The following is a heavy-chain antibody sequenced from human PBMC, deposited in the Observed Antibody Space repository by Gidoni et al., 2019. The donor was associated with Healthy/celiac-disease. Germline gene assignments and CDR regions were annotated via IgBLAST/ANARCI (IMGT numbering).Heavy chain of an antibody. CDR2: IWYDGSNK. D-gene: IGHD3-22*01. CDR3: ARGSVVITPDDAFDI. V-gene: IGHV3-33*01. J-gene: IGHJ3*02. CDR1: GFPFSSYG. Sequence: QVQLVESGGGVVQPGRSLRLSCAASGFPFSSYGMHWVRQAPGKGLEWVAVIWYDGSNKYYADSVKGRFTISRDNSKNTLYLQMNSLRAEDTAVYYCARGSVVITPDDAFDIWGQGTMVTVSS.